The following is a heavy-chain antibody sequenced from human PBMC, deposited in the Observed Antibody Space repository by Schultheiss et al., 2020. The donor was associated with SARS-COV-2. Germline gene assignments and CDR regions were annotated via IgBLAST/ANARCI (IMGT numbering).Heavy chain of an antibody. CDR2: IYPGDSDT. V-gene: IGHV5-51*01. J-gene: IGHJ4*02. CDR1: GYSFTSYW. Sequence: GGSLRLSCKGSGYSFTSYWIGWVRQMPGKVLEWMGIIYPGDSDTRYSPSFQGQVTISADKSISTAYLQWSSLKASDTAMYYCARHVSGSSYYFDYWAQGTLVTVSS. CDR3: ARHVSGSSYYFDY. D-gene: IGHD2-8*01.